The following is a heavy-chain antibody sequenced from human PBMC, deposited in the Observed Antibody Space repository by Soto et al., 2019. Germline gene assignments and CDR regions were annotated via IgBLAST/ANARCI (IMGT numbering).Heavy chain of an antibody. Sequence: QVQLVQSGAEVKKPGSSVKVSCKASGGTFSSYTISWVRQAPGQGLEWMGRIIPILGIANYAQKFQGRVTITADKSTSTAYMELSSLRSEDTAVYYCAAFSASRGDSSCSANRFDPWGQGTLVTVSS. D-gene: IGHD6-19*01. CDR2: IIPILGIA. V-gene: IGHV1-69*02. CDR1: GGTFSSYT. J-gene: IGHJ5*02. CDR3: AAFSASRGDSSCSANRFDP.